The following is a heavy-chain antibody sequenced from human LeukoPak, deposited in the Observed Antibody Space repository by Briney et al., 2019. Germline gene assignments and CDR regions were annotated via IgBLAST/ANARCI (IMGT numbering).Heavy chain of an antibody. D-gene: IGHD1-14*01. Sequence: ASVKVSCKVSGYSLSELSTHWVRQAPGQGLEWMGGFDPGDDETIYAQKFQGRVTMTEDTSTDTAYLELSSLRSEDTAVYFCATEKNLLLDSWGQGTPVTVSS. J-gene: IGHJ5*01. CDR3: ATEKNLLLDS. V-gene: IGHV1-24*01. CDR2: FDPGDDET. CDR1: GYSLSELS.